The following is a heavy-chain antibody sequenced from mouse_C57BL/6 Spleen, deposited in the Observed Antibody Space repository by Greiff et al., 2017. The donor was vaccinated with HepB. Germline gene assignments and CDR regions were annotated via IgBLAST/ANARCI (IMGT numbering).Heavy chain of an antibody. D-gene: IGHD2-1*01. CDR2: ISYDGSN. Sequence: EVQLQQSGPGLVKPSQSLSLTCSVTGYSITSGYYWNWIRQFPGNKLEWMGYISYDGSNNYNPSLKNRISITRDTSKNQFFLKLNSVTTEDTATYYCARGEVYYGNSFDYWGQGTTLTVSS. V-gene: IGHV3-6*01. CDR3: ARGEVYYGNSFDY. CDR1: GYSITSGYY. J-gene: IGHJ2*01.